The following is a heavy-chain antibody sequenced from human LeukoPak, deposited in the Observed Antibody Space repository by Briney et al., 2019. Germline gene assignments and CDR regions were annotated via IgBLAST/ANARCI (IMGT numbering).Heavy chain of an antibody. D-gene: IGHD4-23*01. CDR3: ARDLLNEGNHLDY. CDR1: GGSISSGDYY. Sequence: SETLSLTCTVSGGSISSGDYYWSWIRQPPGKGLEWIGYIYYSGSTYYNPSLKSRVTISVDTSKNQFSLKLSSATAADTAVYYCARDLLNEGNHLDYWGQGTLVTVSS. J-gene: IGHJ4*02. V-gene: IGHV4-30-4*01. CDR2: IYYSGST.